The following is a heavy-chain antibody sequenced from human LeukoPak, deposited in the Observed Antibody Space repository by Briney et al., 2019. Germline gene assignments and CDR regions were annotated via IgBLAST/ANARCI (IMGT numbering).Heavy chain of an antibody. CDR2: INSDRSST. D-gene: IGHD3-3*01. V-gene: IGHV3-74*01. CDR3: ATDDYDFWSGYYARRVDY. J-gene: IGHJ4*02. Sequence: GGSLRLSCAASGFTFSSYWMHWVRQAPGKGLVWVSRINSDRSSTSYADSVKGRFTISRDNAKNTLYLQMNSLRAEDTAVYYCATDDYDFWSGYYARRVDYWGQGTLVTVSS. CDR1: GFTFSSYW.